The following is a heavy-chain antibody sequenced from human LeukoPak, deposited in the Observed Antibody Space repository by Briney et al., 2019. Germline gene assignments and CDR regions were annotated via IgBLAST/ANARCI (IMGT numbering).Heavy chain of an antibody. V-gene: IGHV3-43D*04. CDR1: GFTFDEYA. CDR2: ISWDGGST. J-gene: IGHJ4*02. D-gene: IGHD1-26*01. CDR3: AKDVSGSYFRRFDY. Sequence: GGSLRLSCAASGFTFDEYAMHSVRQAPGKGLEWVSLISWDGGSTYYADSVKGRFTISRDNSKNSLYLQMNSLRAEDTALYYCAKDVSGSYFRRFDYWGQGTLVTVSS.